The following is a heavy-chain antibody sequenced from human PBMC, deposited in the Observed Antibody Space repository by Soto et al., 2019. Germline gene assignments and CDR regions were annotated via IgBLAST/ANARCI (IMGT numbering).Heavy chain of an antibody. D-gene: IGHD3-22*01. Sequence: SQTLSLTCVISGDSVSSNSAAWNWIRQSPSRGLEWLGRTYYRSKWYNDYAVSVKSRITINPDTSKNQFSLQLNSVTPEDTAVCYCARLPYYYDSSGYYSDYYYYGMDVWGQGTTVTVSS. CDR3: ARLPYYYDSSGYYSDYYYYGMDV. V-gene: IGHV6-1*01. J-gene: IGHJ6*02. CDR2: TYYRSKWYN. CDR1: GDSVSSNSAA.